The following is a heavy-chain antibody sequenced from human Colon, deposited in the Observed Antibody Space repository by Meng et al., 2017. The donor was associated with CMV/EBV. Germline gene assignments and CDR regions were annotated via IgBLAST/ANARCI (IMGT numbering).Heavy chain of an antibody. J-gene: IGHJ4*02. D-gene: IGHD3-10*01. CDR2: IHQSGIT. Sequence: QLQLQEGVAGLLKPSVTLSLTCVVAGGSFSNYYWSWIRQSPGKGLEWIGDIHQSGITNHNPSLKSRVTISIDTSKNQFSLKLSSVTAADTALYYCAGGTYQAWEVLYFWGQGTLVTVSS. CDR3: AGGTYQAWEVLYF. V-gene: IGHV4-34*01. CDR1: GGSFSNYY.